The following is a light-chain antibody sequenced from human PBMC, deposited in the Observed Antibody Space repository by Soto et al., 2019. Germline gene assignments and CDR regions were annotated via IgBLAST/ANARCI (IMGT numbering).Light chain of an antibody. J-gene: IGKJ3*01. V-gene: IGKV3-20*01. Sequence: EVGLTQSPGTLSLSPGERATLSCRASQRVAANYLAWYQQKRGQAPRLLIYGASSRATGIPDRFSGSGSGTAFNLTISRLEPEDFSVDYCHQYGTAPLTFGPGTKVDSK. CDR1: QRVAANY. CDR3: HQYGTAPLT. CDR2: GAS.